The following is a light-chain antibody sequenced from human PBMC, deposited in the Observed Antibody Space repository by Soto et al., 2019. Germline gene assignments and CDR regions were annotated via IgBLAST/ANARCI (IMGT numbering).Light chain of an antibody. J-gene: IGKJ2*01. CDR1: QSIARY. CDR3: QQTYSTPRT. V-gene: IGKV1-39*01. CDR2: VAS. Sequence: DIQMTQSPSSLSASAGDRVTITCRASQSIARYLNWYRQKPGKGPELLIYVASNLQSGVPSRFSGSGFGTDFTLTISSLHPEDFATYYCQQTYSTPRTFGQGTKVDIK.